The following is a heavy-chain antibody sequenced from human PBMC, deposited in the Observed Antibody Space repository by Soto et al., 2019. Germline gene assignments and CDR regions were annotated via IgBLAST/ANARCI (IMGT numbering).Heavy chain of an antibody. CDR1: GFTCSTFW. D-gene: IGHD3-9*01. CDR3: ARAVARDTFYDTLTGRTNLDY. Sequence: GGSLRVSCAAAGFTCSTFWMHWVRQAPGKGLVWVSRIKSDGSGISYADSVKGRFTIARDNAKNTLYLQMNSLRAEDTAVYYCARAVARDTFYDTLTGRTNLDYWGRGTLVTVSS. CDR2: IKSDGSGI. J-gene: IGHJ4*02. V-gene: IGHV3-74*01.